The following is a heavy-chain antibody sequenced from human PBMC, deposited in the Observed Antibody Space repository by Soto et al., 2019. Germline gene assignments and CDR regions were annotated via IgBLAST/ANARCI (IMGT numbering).Heavy chain of an antibody. J-gene: IGHJ5*02. CDR1: GGSISSGGYY. Sequence: QVQLQESGPGLVKPSQTLSLTCTVSGGSISSGGYYWSWIRQDPGKGLEWIGYIYYSGSTYYNPSLKSRVTISVDTSKNQFSLKLSSVTAADTAVYYCARDRHGTLALDPWGQGTLVTVSS. D-gene: IGHD3-16*01. CDR3: ARDRHGTLALDP. V-gene: IGHV4-31*03. CDR2: IYYSGST.